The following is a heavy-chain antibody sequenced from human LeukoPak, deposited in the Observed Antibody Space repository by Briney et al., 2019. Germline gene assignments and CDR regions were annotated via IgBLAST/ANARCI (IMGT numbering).Heavy chain of an antibody. CDR3: ARDLGSSDFDY. Sequence: GGSLRLSCAASGFTFSSYAMNWVRQAPGKGLEWVSAIIGSGGSTFYADSVKGRFTISRDNSKNTLYLQMNSLRAEDTAVYYCARDLGSSDFDYWGQGTLVTVSS. J-gene: IGHJ4*02. CDR1: GFTFSSYA. V-gene: IGHV3-23*01. CDR2: IIGSGGST. D-gene: IGHD7-27*01.